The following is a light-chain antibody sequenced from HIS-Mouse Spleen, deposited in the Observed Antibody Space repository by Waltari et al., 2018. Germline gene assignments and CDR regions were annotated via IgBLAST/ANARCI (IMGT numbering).Light chain of an antibody. Sequence: DIQMTQSPSSLSASVGDRVTITCQASQDISNCLNWYQQKPGKAPKLLIYDASNLETGVPSRFSGSGSGTDFTFTISSLQPEDIATYYYQQYDNLLMYTFGQGTKLEIK. CDR1: QDISNC. CDR2: DAS. J-gene: IGKJ2*01. CDR3: QQYDNLLMYT. V-gene: IGKV1-33*01.